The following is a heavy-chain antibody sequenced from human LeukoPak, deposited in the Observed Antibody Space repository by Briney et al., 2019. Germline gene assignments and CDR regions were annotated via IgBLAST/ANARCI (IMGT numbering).Heavy chain of an antibody. J-gene: IGHJ4*02. D-gene: IGHD6-19*01. CDR3: ARFTTIAVAGTVFYFDY. CDR2: INHSGST. CDR1: GGSFSGYY. Sequence: PSETLSLTCAVYGGSFSGYYWSWIRQPPGKGLEWIGEINHSGSTNYNPSLKSRVTISVDTSKNQFSLKLSSVTAADTAVYYCARFTTIAVAGTVFYFDYWGQGTLATVSS. V-gene: IGHV4-34*01.